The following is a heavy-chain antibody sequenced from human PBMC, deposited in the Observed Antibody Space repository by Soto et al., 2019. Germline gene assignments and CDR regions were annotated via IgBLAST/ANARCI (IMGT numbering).Heavy chain of an antibody. Sequence: SQTLSLTCAISGDSVSSNSAAWNWIRQSPSRGLEWLGRTYYRSKWYNDYAVSVKSRITINPDTSKNQFSLQLNSVTPEDTAVYYCARDQEGSSSWYVYYGMDVWGQGPTVTVSS. V-gene: IGHV6-1*01. J-gene: IGHJ6*02. CDR3: ARDQEGSSSWYVYYGMDV. D-gene: IGHD6-13*01. CDR1: GDSVSSNSAA. CDR2: TYYRSKWYN.